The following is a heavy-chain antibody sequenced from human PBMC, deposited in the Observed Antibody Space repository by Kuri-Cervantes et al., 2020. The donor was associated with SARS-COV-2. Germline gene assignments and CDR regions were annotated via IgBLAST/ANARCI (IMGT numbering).Heavy chain of an antibody. J-gene: IGHJ4*02. V-gene: IGHV3-74*01. CDR3: VRDGDHWNFDY. CDR1: GFTFSGHW. Sequence: GESLKISCAASGFTFSGHWIHWVRQAPGKGLVWVSRINPDGSYTNNADSVNGRFTLSRANAKNMLFLQMNSLRAEDTAVYYCVRDGDHWNFDYWGQGTLVTVSS. D-gene: IGHD1-1*01. CDR2: INPDGSYT.